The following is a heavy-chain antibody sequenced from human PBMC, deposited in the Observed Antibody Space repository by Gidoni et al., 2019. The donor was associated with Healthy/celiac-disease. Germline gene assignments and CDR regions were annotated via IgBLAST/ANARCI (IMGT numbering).Heavy chain of an antibody. CDR1: GVTLCSYG. J-gene: IGHJ4*02. V-gene: IGHV3-33*01. Sequence: QVQLLESGGAVVQPGMPLRLSCAVSGVTLCSYGRHWVRQAPGKGLGWGAVIWYDGSNKYYADSVKGRFTISRDNSKNTLYLQMNSLRAEDTAVYYCARDQIPLVVPAAIDYWGQGTLVTVSS. CDR2: IWYDGSNK. CDR3: ARDQIPLVVPAAIDY. D-gene: IGHD2-2*01.